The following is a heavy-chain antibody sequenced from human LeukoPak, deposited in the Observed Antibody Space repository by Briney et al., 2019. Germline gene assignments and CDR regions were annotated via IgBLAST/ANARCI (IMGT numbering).Heavy chain of an antibody. CDR1: DDSISDYY. CDR3: TRGAGWLIDY. Sequence: SSETLSLTCTVSDDSISDYYRGWIRQPPGKGLEWIGYFHNSGTSTYNPSLKSRVTISADTFKNQFSLKLNSLTTADTAVYYCTRGAGWLIDYWGQGILVTVSS. J-gene: IGHJ4*02. CDR2: FHNSGTS. D-gene: IGHD3-16*01. V-gene: IGHV4-59*01.